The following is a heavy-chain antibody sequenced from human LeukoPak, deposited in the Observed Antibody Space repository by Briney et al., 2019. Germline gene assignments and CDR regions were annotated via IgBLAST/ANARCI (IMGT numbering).Heavy chain of an antibody. V-gene: IGHV1-2*02. D-gene: IGHD2-15*01. CDR3: ARDPPGYCSGGSCYTITTFDY. CDR1: GYTFTGYY. J-gene: IGHJ4*02. Sequence: ASVKVSCKASGYTFTGYYMHWVRQAPGQGLEWMGWINPNSGGTNYAQKFQGRVTMTRDTSISTAYMELSRLRSDDTAVYYCARDPPGYCSGGSCYTITTFDYWGQGPLVTVSS. CDR2: INPNSGGT.